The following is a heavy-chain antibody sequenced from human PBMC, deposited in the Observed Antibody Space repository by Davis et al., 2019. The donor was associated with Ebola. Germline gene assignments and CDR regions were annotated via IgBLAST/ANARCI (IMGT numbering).Heavy chain of an antibody. CDR1: GFTFSSYA. Sequence: GESLKISCAASGFTFSSYAMSWVRQAPGKGLEWVSAIDGGGDATYYADSVKGWFTISRDSSKNTLFLQMSSLRAEDTAVYYCARSGLSFGVVKYHYGMDVWGKGTTVTVSS. J-gene: IGHJ6*04. V-gene: IGHV3-23*01. CDR2: IDGGGDAT. CDR3: ARSGLSFGVVKYHYGMDV. D-gene: IGHD3-3*01.